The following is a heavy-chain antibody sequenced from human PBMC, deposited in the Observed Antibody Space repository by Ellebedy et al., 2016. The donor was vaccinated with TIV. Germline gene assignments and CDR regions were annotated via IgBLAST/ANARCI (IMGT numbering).Heavy chain of an antibody. D-gene: IGHD3-10*02. V-gene: IGHV3-66*01. CDR2: IYTDDST. CDR1: KFTVSYNY. Sequence: GGSLRLSCAASKFTVSYNYMNWVRQAPGKGPEWVSGIYTDDSTHYADSVKGRFTISRDNSKNTLYLQMNSLRTEDTAVYYCARASFYDVDLSGWYFELWGRGTLITVSS. J-gene: IGHJ2*01. CDR3: ARASFYDVDLSGWYFEL.